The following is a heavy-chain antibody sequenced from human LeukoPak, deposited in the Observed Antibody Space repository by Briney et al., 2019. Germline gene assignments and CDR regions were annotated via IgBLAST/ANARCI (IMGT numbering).Heavy chain of an antibody. CDR2: ISYDGSNK. CDR3: AKDLQMATIIAFDY. Sequence: PGGSLRLSCAASGFTFSSYGMHWVRQAPGKGLEWVAVISYDGSNKYYADSVKGRFTISRDNSKNTLYLQMNSLRAEDTAVYYCAKDLQMATIIAFDYWGQGTLVTVSS. V-gene: IGHV3-30*18. D-gene: IGHD5-24*01. CDR1: GFTFSSYG. J-gene: IGHJ4*02.